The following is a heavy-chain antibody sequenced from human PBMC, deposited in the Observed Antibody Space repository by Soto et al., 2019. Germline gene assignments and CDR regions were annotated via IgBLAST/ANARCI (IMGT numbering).Heavy chain of an antibody. D-gene: IGHD2-8*02. J-gene: IGHJ4*02. CDR1: GFTVNSDY. V-gene: IGHV3-53*02. CDR2: IYAGGST. Sequence: EVQLVETGGGLTQPGGSLRLSCENSGFTVNSDYMSWVRQAPGKGLEWVSIIYAGGSTYYADSVRGRFTISSDNSRNTLYLQLPSLRVEDTAVYYCARSFDSGYIHHWGQGTLVTVSS. CDR3: ARSFDSGYIHH.